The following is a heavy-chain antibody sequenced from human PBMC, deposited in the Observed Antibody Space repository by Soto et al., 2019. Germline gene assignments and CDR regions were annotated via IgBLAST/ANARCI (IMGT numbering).Heavy chain of an antibody. V-gene: IGHV3-21*01. Sequence: GGSLRLSCAASGFTFSSYSMNWVRQAPGKGLEWVSSISSSSSYIYYADSVKGRFTISRDNAKNSLYLQMNSLRAEDTAVYYCARDLSGGPRGMDVWGQGTTVTVSS. CDR2: ISSSSSYI. CDR3: ARDLSGGPRGMDV. D-gene: IGHD6-25*01. J-gene: IGHJ6*02. CDR1: GFTFSSYS.